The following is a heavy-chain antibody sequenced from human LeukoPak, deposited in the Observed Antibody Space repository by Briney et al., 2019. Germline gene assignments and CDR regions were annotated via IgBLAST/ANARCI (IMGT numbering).Heavy chain of an antibody. CDR1: GNSXTGYY. V-gene: IGHV1-2*02. J-gene: IGHJ4*02. CDR2: LNANSGGT. Sequence: ASVKVSCKASGNSXTGYYMHGVRQAPGQGLEWMGWLNANSGGTRSAQNFQGRVTMTRDTSISTAYMEMSSLRSDDTAVYYCARASYCGGGCYYYFDYWGQGTLVTVSS. CDR3: ARASYCGGGCYYYFDY. D-gene: IGHD2-21*02.